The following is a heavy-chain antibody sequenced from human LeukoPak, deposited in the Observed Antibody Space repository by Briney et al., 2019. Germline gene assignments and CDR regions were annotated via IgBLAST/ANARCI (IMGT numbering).Heavy chain of an antibody. V-gene: IGHV3-74*01. CDR2: INGDGSST. CDR3: ARGSTSGWPDYFDY. D-gene: IGHD6-19*01. J-gene: IGHJ4*02. Sequence: GGSLRLSCAASGFTLRSYWMHWVRQAPGKGLVWVARINGDGSSTPYANSVKGRFTISSDNAKNTLYLQMNSIRADDKAVYYCARGSTSGWPDYFDYWGQGSVVTVSS. CDR1: GFTLRSYW.